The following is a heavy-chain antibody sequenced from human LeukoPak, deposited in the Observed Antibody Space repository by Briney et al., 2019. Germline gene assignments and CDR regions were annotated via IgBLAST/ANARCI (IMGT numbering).Heavy chain of an antibody. Sequence: GGSLRLSCAASGFTFNNYAMNWVRQAPGKGLEWVSSISGGGETTYYADSARGRFTISRDNSQNTLYLQMNSLRAEDTAVYYCARDYADYVGYFFFDYWGRGTLVTVSS. V-gene: IGHV3-23*01. CDR1: GFTFNNYA. CDR3: ARDYADYVGYFFFDY. CDR2: ISGGGETT. J-gene: IGHJ4*02. D-gene: IGHD4-17*01.